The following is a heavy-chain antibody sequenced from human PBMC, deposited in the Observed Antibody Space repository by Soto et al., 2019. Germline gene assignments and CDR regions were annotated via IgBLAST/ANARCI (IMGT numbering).Heavy chain of an antibody. CDR1: GGSISSADYH. Sequence: SETLSLTCTVSGGSISSADYHWSWIRQPPGKGLEWIGYINYSGRTYYNPSLRSRLIISVDTSKNRFSLRLSSVTAADTAVYYCARDRNYYGSGTYYRDYYYGMDVWGQGTTVTVSS. V-gene: IGHV4-30-4*01. D-gene: IGHD3-10*01. CDR2: INYSGRT. CDR3: ARDRNYYGSGTYYRDYYYGMDV. J-gene: IGHJ6*02.